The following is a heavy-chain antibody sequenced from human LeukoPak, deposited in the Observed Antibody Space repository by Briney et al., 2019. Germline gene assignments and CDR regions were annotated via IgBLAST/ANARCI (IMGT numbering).Heavy chain of an antibody. V-gene: IGHV4-59*01. CDR2: IYYSGST. CDR3: ARGRYQLSP. CDR1: NGSINTYY. J-gene: IGHJ5*02. D-gene: IGHD2-2*01. Sequence: SETLSLTCTASNGSINTYYWSWIRQPPGKGLEWIGYIYYSGSTNYNPSLKSRVTISVDTSKNQFSLKLSSVTAADTAVYYCARGRYQLSPWGQGTLVAVSS.